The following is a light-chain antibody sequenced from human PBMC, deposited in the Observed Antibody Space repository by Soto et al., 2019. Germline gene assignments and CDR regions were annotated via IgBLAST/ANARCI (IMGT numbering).Light chain of an antibody. CDR3: QLYGISPH. J-gene: IGKJ5*01. CDR2: ASS. V-gene: IGKV3-20*01. CDR1: QSRGSNF. Sequence: EIVLTQSQRTLSLSPGERAYLXRKTSQSRGSNFLAWYQHKPGQAPRLLIYASSNRATGIPDRFSGSASGTDFTLTINRLEPEDFAVYYCQLYGISPHFGQGTRLEIK.